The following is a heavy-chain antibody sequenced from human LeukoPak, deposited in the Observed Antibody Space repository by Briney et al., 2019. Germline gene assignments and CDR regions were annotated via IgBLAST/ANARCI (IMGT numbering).Heavy chain of an antibody. CDR3: ARRYSTGWSNYYYYYHMDV. CDR1: GYTFIDYY. Sequence: ASVKVSCKASGYTFIDYYVYWVRPAPGQGLEWMGRINPKNGGTDYAQKFQGRVTMTRDTSINTVYMEVTRVTSDDTAVYYCARRYSTGWSNYYYYYHMDVWGKGTTVTVSS. V-gene: IGHV1-2*02. D-gene: IGHD2-2*01. J-gene: IGHJ6*03. CDR2: INPKNGGT.